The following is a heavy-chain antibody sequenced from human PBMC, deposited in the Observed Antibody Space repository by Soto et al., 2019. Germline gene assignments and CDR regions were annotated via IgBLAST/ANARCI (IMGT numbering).Heavy chain of an antibody. CDR2: IYYSGT. J-gene: IGHJ4*02. CDR3: ARGVRD. V-gene: IGHV4-31*03. Sequence: QVQLQESGPGLVTPSQTLSLTCTVSGGSISSGGYHWSWIRQHPGKGLEWIGYIYYSGTSDNPSLKSRVTISVDTSNNQFSLKLSSVTAADTAVYFCARGVRDWGQGTLVTVSS. CDR1: GGSISSGGYH. D-gene: IGHD3-10*01.